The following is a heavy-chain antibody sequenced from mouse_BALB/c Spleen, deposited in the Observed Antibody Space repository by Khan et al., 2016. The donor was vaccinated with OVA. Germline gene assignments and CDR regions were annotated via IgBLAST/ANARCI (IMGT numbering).Heavy chain of an antibody. CDR3: ARRNYFGYTFAY. D-gene: IGHD1-2*01. J-gene: IGHJ3*01. CDR1: GYTFTDYY. V-gene: IGHV1-77*01. Sequence: QVQLQQSGAELARPGASVKLSCKASGYTFTDYYINWVKQRTGQGLEWIGEISPGSGDTYYNEKFKGKAILTADKSSTTAYMQLSSLTSEASAVYCGARRNYFGYTFAYWGQGTLVTVSA. CDR2: ISPGSGDT.